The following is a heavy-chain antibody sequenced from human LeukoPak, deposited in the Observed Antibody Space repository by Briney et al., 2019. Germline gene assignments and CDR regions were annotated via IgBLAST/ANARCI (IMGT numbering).Heavy chain of an antibody. V-gene: IGHV3-30*04. J-gene: IGHJ4*02. CDR1: GFTFSSYA. D-gene: IGHD6-19*01. CDR2: ISYDGSNK. CDR3: ARNGESSGLDY. Sequence: GSLRLSCAASGFTFSSYAMHWVRQAPGKGLEWVAVISYDGSNKYYADSVKGRFTISRDNSKNTLYLQVNSLRAEDTAVYYCARNGESSGLDYWGQGTLVTVSS.